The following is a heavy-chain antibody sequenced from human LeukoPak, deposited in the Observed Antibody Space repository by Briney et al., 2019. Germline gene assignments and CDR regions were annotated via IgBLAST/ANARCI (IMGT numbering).Heavy chain of an antibody. V-gene: IGHV1-46*03. CDR2: FNPTDGRA. CDR3: SRDLTH. CDR1: GHPFSNFY. J-gene: IGHJ4*02. Sequence: ASVKVSCKASGHPFSNFYIHWGRQAPGQGIEWMGLFNPTDGRAGHAQTFHGRVTMTGDTSTSTFFIEVSGLRFEDTAIYYCSRDLTHWGQGTLLTVAS.